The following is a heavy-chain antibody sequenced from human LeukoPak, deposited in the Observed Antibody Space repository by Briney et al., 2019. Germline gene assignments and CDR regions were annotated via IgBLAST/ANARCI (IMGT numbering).Heavy chain of an antibody. CDR2: IYYSGST. D-gene: IGHD3-22*01. CDR1: GGSISSYY. CDR3: AREVVVTNYYYYGMDV. Sequence: SETLSLTCTVSGGSISSYYWSWIRQPPGKGLEWIGYIYYSGSTNYNPSLKSRVTISVDTSKNQFSLKLSSVTAADTAVYYCAREVVVTNYYYYGMDVWGQGTTVTVSS. V-gene: IGHV4-59*01. J-gene: IGHJ6*02.